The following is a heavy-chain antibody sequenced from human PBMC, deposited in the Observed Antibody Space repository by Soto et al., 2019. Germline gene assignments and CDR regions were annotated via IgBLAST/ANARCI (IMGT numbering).Heavy chain of an antibody. Sequence: QVQLVQSGAEVKKPGSSVKVSCKASGGTFSSYAISWVRQAPGQGLEWMGGIIPIFGTANYAQKFQGRVTITADESTSTAYMELSSLRFEDTAVYYCARGYCSGGSCYFGPALDFWGQGTLVTVSS. D-gene: IGHD2-15*01. J-gene: IGHJ4*02. CDR2: IIPIFGTA. CDR1: GGTFSSYA. CDR3: ARGYCSGGSCYFGPALDF. V-gene: IGHV1-69*12.